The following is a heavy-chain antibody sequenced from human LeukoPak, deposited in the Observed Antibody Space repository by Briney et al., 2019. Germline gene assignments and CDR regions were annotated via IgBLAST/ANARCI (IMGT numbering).Heavy chain of an antibody. CDR2: MNPNSGNT. J-gene: IGHJ6*03. CDR3: ARTRLYYYYMDV. Sequence: ASVKVSCKASGDTFTSYDINWVRQATGQGLEWMGWMNPNSGNTGYAQKFQGRVTMTRNTSISTAYMELSSLRSEDTAVYYCARTRLYYYYMDVWGKGTTVTVSS. D-gene: IGHD6-25*01. CDR1: GDTFTSYD. V-gene: IGHV1-8*01.